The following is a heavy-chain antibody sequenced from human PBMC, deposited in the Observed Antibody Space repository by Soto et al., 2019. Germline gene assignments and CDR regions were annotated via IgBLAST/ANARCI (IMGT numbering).Heavy chain of an antibody. CDR1: GFTVSSNY. CDR2: IYSGGST. CDR3: ARDREDCSSTSCYRSRAFDI. D-gene: IGHD2-2*01. V-gene: IGHV3-66*01. Sequence: GGSLRLSCAASGFTVSSNYMSWVRQAPGKGLEWVSVIYSGGSTYYADSVKGRFTISRDNSKNTLYLQMNSLRAEDTAVYYCARDREDCSSTSCYRSRAFDIWGQGTMVTVSS. J-gene: IGHJ3*02.